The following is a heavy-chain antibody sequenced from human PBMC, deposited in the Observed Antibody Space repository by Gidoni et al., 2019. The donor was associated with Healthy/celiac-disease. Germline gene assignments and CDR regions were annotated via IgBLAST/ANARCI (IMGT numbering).Heavy chain of an antibody. Sequence: EVQLVESGGGLVQPGRSLRLSCTASGFTFGDYAMSWVRQAPGKGLEWVGFIRSKAYGGTTEYAASVKGRFTISRDDSKSIAYLQMNSLKTEDTAVYYCTSYPSPNYGSGSYYKALLDRRSDYWGQGTLVTVSS. CDR1: GFTFGDYA. CDR2: IRSKAYGGTT. D-gene: IGHD3-10*01. CDR3: TSYPSPNYGSGSYYKALLDRRSDY. V-gene: IGHV3-49*04. J-gene: IGHJ4*02.